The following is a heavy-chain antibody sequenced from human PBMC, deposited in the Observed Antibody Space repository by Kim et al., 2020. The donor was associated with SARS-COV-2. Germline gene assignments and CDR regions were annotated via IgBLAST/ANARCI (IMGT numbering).Heavy chain of an antibody. D-gene: IGHD4-4*01. CDR2: INTKTGNP. CDR3: AREIYSNYGDNWFDP. V-gene: IGHV7-4-1*02. J-gene: IGHJ5*02. Sequence: ASVKVSCKASGYIFTSYAMNWVRQAPGQGREWMGWINTKTGNPTYAQGFTGRFVFSLDTSVSTAYLQISSLKAEDTAVYYCAREIYSNYGDNWFDPWGQGTLVTVSS. CDR1: GYIFTSYA.